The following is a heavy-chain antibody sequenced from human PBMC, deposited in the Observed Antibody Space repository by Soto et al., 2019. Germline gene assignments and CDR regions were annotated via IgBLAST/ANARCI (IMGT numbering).Heavy chain of an antibody. D-gene: IGHD3-10*01. J-gene: IGHJ5*02. CDR1: GFAFSTFA. CDR3: AKRGMYYYGSWPSDA. Sequence: EEQLLESGGGSVQPGGSLRLSCAASGFAFSTFAMNWVRQAPGQRPEWVAAVSGVGETTYYTESVRGRFTISRDNTKNTVSLQMNSLRAEDTAVYFCAKRGMYYYGSWPSDAWGPGTLVVVSS. CDR2: VSGVGETT. V-gene: IGHV3-23*01.